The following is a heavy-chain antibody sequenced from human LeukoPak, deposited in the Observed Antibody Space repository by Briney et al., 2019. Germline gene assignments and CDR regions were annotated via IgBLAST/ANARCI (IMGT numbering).Heavy chain of an antibody. CDR2: INPNSGGT. V-gene: IGHV1-2*06. Sequence: ASVKVSCKASGYTFTGYYMHWVRQAPGQGLEWMGRINPNSGGTNYAQKFQGRVTMSRDTSISTAYMELSRLRSDDTAVYYCARDGGAAEYYFDYWGQGTLVTVSS. CDR1: GYTFTGYY. D-gene: IGHD3-16*01. J-gene: IGHJ4*02. CDR3: ARDGGAAEYYFDY.